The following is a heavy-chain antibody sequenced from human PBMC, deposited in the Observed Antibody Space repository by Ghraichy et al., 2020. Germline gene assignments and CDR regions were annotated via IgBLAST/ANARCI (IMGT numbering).Heavy chain of an antibody. J-gene: IGHJ5*01. CDR3: TTFLLDERYCSGGTCYANWFDS. CDR2: IKSKTDGGTT. CDR1: GFTFSNAW. V-gene: IGHV3-15*01. D-gene: IGHD2-15*01. Sequence: GGSLRLSCAASGFTFSNAWMSWVRQAPGKGLEWVGRIKSKTDGGTTDYAAPVKGRFTISRDDSKNTLYLQMNSLKTEDTAVYYCTTFLLDERYCSGGTCYANWFDSWGQGTLVTVSS.